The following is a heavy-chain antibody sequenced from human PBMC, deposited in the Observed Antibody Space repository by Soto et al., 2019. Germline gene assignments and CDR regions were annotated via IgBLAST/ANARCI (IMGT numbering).Heavy chain of an antibody. D-gene: IGHD3-3*01. CDR1: GFTFSNAW. J-gene: IGHJ4*02. Sequence: EVQLVESGGGLVKPGGSLRLSCAASGFTFSNAWMNWVRQAPGKGLEWVGRIKSKTDGGTTDYAAPVKGRFTISRDDSKNTLYLQMNSLKTEDTAVYYCTTLYDFWSGYPFDYWGQGTLVTVSS. CDR2: IKSKTDGGTT. V-gene: IGHV3-15*07. CDR3: TTLYDFWSGYPFDY.